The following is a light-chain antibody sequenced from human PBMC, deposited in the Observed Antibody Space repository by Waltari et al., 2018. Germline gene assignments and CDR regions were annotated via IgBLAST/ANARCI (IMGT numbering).Light chain of an antibody. J-gene: IGKJ5*01. V-gene: IGKV2-30*01. Sequence: QPASISCRSSQSLVYTDGISYLNWFHQRPGQAPRRLIYKVSSRDSGVPDRLSGSGSGTDFTLMISSVEADDVGVYFCMQATHWPVTFGQGTRLEIK. CDR1: QSLVYTDGISY. CDR2: KVS. CDR3: MQATHWPVT.